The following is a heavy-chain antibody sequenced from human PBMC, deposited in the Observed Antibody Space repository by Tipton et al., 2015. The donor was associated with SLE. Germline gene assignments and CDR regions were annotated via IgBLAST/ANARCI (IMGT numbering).Heavy chain of an antibody. CDR1: GGSFSGYY. Sequence: TLSLTCAVYGGSFSGYYWSWIRQPPGKGLEWIGEINHSGSTNYNPSLKSRVTISVDTSKNQFSLKLSSVTAADTAVYYCARRGYCSSTSCYTGGFDPWGQGTLVTVSS. J-gene: IGHJ5*02. V-gene: IGHV4-34*01. CDR3: ARRGYCSSTSCYTGGFDP. CDR2: INHSGST. D-gene: IGHD2-2*02.